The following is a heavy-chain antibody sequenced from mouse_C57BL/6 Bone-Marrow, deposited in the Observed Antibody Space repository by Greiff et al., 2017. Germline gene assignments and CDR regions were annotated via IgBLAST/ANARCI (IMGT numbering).Heavy chain of an antibody. CDR1: GYTFTDYN. D-gene: IGHD2-3*01. Sequence: EVKLQESGPELVKPGASVKMSCKASGYTFTDYNMHWVKQSHGKSLEWIGYINPNNGGTSYNQKFKGKATLTVNKSSSTAYMELRSLTSEDSAVYYCLYDGYPFAYWGQGTLVTVSA. CDR2: INPNNGGT. J-gene: IGHJ3*01. CDR3: LYDGYPFAY. V-gene: IGHV1-22*01.